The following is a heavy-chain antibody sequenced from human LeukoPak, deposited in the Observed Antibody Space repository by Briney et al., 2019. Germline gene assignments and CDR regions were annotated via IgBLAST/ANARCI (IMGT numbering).Heavy chain of an antibody. CDR1: GYTFTGYY. Sequence: ASVKVSCKASGYTFTGYYMHWVRQAPGQGLEWMGWINPNSGGTNYAQKFQGRVTMTRDTSISTAYMELSSLRFEDTAVYYCARDGDHSSSSLSWFDPWGQGTLVTVSS. V-gene: IGHV1-2*02. CDR2: INPNSGGT. CDR3: ARDGDHSSSSLSWFDP. D-gene: IGHD6-6*01. J-gene: IGHJ5*02.